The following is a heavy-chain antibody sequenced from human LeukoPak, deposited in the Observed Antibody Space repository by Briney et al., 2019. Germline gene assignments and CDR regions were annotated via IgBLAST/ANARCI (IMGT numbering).Heavy chain of an antibody. V-gene: IGHV1-2*02. CDR3: ASYYYDFWSGYLWDAFDI. CDR1: GYTFTGYY. D-gene: IGHD3-3*01. CDR2: INPNSGGT. J-gene: IGHJ3*02. Sequence: ASVTVSCKASGYTFTGYYMPWVRPAPGQGLEGMGWINPNSGGTNYAQKFQGRVTMTRDTSISTAYMELSRLRSDDTAVYYCASYYYDFWSGYLWDAFDIWGQGTMVTVSS.